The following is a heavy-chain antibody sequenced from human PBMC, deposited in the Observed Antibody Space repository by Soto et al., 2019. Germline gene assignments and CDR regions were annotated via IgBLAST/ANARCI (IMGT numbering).Heavy chain of an antibody. CDR2: IIPILGIA. V-gene: IGHV1-69*02. D-gene: IGHD5-12*01. J-gene: IGHJ4*02. CDR1: GGTFSSYT. Sequence: QVQLVQSGAEVNKPGSSVKVSCTASGGTFSSYTISWVRQAPGQGLEWMGNIIPILGIANYAQKFQGRVTITADKSPSTAYMELSSLRSEDTAVYYCARHPSAYDLPAYWGQGTLVTVSS. CDR3: ARHPSAYDLPAY.